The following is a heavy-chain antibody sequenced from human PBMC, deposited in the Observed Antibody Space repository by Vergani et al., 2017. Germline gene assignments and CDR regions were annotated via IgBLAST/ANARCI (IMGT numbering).Heavy chain of an antibody. CDR1: GYTFTGYY. D-gene: IGHD3-10*01. CDR3: ARESWVVRGSDYYYYMDV. V-gene: IGHV1-2*02. J-gene: IGHJ6*03. Sequence: QVQLVQSGAEVKKPGASVKVSCKASGYTFTGYYMHWVRQAPGQGLEWMGWINPNSGGTNYAQKFQGRVTMTRDTSISTAYMELSRLRSDDTAAYYCARESWVVRGSDYYYYMDVWGKGTTVTVSS. CDR2: INPNSGGT.